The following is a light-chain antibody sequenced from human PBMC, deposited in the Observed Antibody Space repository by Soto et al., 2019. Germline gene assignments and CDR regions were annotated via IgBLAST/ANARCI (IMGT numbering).Light chain of an antibody. CDR1: SSNIGSNT. CDR2: SND. J-gene: IGLJ3*02. CDR3: ATWDDSLNVV. V-gene: IGLV1-44*01. Sequence: QSVLTQSPSASGTPGQRVASSCSGSSSNIGSNTVSWYQHVPWTAPQLLIYSNDQRPSAVPGRFSGSKSGSSASLSISGLQSEDEAYYYCATWDDSLNVVFGGGTKLTVL.